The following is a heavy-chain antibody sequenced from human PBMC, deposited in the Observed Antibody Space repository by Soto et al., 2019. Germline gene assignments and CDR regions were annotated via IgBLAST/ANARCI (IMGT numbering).Heavy chain of an antibody. V-gene: IGHV3-7*01. CDR3: ARDPGTYGDYVGAFDI. CDR2: IKQDGSEK. J-gene: IGHJ3*02. Sequence: GGSLRLSCAASGFTFSSYWMSWVRQAPGKGLEWVANIKQDGSEKYYVDSVKGRFTISRDNSKNMLYLQMNSLRAEDTAVYYCARDPGTYGDYVGAFDIWGQGTMVTVSS. D-gene: IGHD4-17*01. CDR1: GFTFSSYW.